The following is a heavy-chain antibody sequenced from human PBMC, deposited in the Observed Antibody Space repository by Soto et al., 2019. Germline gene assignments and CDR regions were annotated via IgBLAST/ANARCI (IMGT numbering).Heavy chain of an antibody. CDR1: GYTFTSYY. CDR2: INPDGGGT. V-gene: IGHV1-46*01. Sequence: QVQLVQSGAEVKKPGASVKVSCKASGYTFTSYYMHWVRLAPGQGLEWMGIINPDGGGTSYAQQLQGRVTMTTDTSTSTRYMVMSSQRSEDTAVYYCAVGGNYFSMEVWGQGTTVTVS. CDR3: AVGGNYFSMEV. J-gene: IGHJ6*02.